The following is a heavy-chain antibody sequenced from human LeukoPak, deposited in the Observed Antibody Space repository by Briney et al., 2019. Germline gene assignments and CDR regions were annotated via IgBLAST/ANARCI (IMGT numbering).Heavy chain of an antibody. CDR1: GFTFSSYA. Sequence: PGGSLRLSCAASGFTFSSYAMSWVRQAPGKGLEWVSAISGSGSSTYYADSVKGRFTISRDNSKNTLYLQMNSLRAEDTAVYYCAKGPPAPGPDPVGAQMAEYFQHWGQGTLVTVSS. V-gene: IGHV3-23*01. CDR3: AKGPPAPGPDPVGAQMAEYFQH. CDR2: ISGSGSST. D-gene: IGHD1-14*01. J-gene: IGHJ1*01.